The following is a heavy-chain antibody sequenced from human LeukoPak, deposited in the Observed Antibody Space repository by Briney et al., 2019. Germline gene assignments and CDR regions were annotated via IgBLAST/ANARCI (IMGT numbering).Heavy chain of an antibody. J-gene: IGHJ4*02. CDR1: GYPIKRGYY. CDR2: IYHIGST. D-gene: IGHD3-10*01. CDR3: ERAGWIITSGIDY. V-gene: IGHV4-38-2*01. Sequence: SETLSLTCGVSGYPIKRGYYLASIRQPPGKGLDWIGTIYHIGSTYYTPSLGPRFTISVDTHKNDFSLNLKSVTDGDTAVYYCERAGWIITSGIDYWGQGAVVTVFS.